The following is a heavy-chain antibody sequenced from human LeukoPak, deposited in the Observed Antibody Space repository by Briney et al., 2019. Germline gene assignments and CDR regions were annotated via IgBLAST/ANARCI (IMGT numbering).Heavy chain of an antibody. CDR3: ASSLVVINAPFDY. J-gene: IGHJ4*02. D-gene: IGHD3-22*01. V-gene: IGHV3-21*01. Sequence: GGSLRLSCAASGFTFSNYAMSWVRQAPGKGLEWVTSISSSSSYIYYADSVKGRFTISRDNAKNSLYLQMNSLRAEDTAVYYCASSLVVINAPFDYWGQGTLVTVSS. CDR1: GFTFSNYA. CDR2: ISSSSSYI.